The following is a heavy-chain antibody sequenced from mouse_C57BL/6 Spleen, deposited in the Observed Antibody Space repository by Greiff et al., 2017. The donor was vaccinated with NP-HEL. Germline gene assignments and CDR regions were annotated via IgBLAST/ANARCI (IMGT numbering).Heavy chain of an antibody. J-gene: IGHJ1*03. V-gene: IGHV14-2*01. CDR3: ASYYSNYWYFDV. CDR1: GFTFKDYY. CDR2: IDPEDGDT. D-gene: IGHD2-5*01. Sequence: VQLQQSGAELVKPGASVKLSCTASGFTFKDYYMHWVKQRTEQGLEWIGRIDPEDGDTKYAPKFQGKATITADTSSNTAYLQLSSLTSEDTAVYYCASYYSNYWYFDVWGTGTTVTVSS.